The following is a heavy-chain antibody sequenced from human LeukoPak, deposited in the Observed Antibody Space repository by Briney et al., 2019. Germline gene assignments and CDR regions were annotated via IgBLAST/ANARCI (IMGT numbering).Heavy chain of an antibody. V-gene: IGHV3-11*01. Sequence: GGSLRLSCAASGFTFSDYYMSWFRQAPGTGLEWLSYISGDNGSIYYADSVRGRFTISRDNAKNSLYLQVNSLRGEDTAVYYCVRAYSRGYSDDFDYWGQGTLVTVSS. D-gene: IGHD6-25*01. CDR3: VRAYSRGYSDDFDY. J-gene: IGHJ4*02. CDR2: ISGDNGSI. CDR1: GFTFSDYY.